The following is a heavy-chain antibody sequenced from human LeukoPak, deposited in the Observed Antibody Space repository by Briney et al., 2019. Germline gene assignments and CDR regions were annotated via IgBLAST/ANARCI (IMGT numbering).Heavy chain of an antibody. J-gene: IGHJ1*01. CDR3: AKVYRYYDSSCQH. Sequence: GGSLRLSCAASGFTFDDYAMHWVRQAPGKGLEWVSLISGDGRSTYFADSVKGRFTISRDNSKNSLYLQMNSLRTEDTALYYCAKVYRYYDSSCQHWGQGALVTVSS. V-gene: IGHV3-43*02. D-gene: IGHD3-22*01. CDR2: ISGDGRST. CDR1: GFTFDDYA.